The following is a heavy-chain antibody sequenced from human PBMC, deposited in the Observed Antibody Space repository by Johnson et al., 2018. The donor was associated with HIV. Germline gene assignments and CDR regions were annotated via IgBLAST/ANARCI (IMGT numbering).Heavy chain of an antibody. J-gene: IGHJ3*02. D-gene: IGHD3-10*01. CDR1: GFSFSSYG. V-gene: IGHV3-30*02. CDR2: IQYDGSNK. Sequence: QVQLVESGGGVVQPGGSLRFSCAASGFSFSSYGMHWVRQAPGKGLEWVAFIQYDGSNKYYADSVKGRFTISRDNSKNTLYLQMNSLRAEDTAVYYCAKPRSLWLEGAFDIWGQGTRVTVSS. CDR3: AKPRSLWLEGAFDI.